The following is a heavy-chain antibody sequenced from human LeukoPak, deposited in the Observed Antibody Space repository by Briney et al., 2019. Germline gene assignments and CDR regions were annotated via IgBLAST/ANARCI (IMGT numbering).Heavy chain of an antibody. CDR2: ISSSGSTI. CDR3: AELGITMIGGV. CDR1: GFTFSSYE. J-gene: IGHJ6*04. D-gene: IGHD3-10*02. Sequence: QPGGSLRPSCAASGFTFSSYEMNWVRQAPGKGLEWVSYISSSGSTIYYADSVKGRFTIYRDNDKNSLYLQMHSLRGEDTAVYYCAELGITMIGGVWGKGTTVTISS. V-gene: IGHV3-48*03.